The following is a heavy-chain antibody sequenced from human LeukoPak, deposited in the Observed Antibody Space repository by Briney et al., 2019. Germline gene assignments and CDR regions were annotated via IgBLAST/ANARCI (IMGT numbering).Heavy chain of an antibody. V-gene: IGHV4-34*01. Sequence: SETLSLTCAVYGGSFSGYYWSWIRQPSGKGLEWIGEINHSGSTNYNPSLKSRVTISVDTSKNQFSLKLGSVTAADTAVYYCAASRPGYCSSTSCVIPPRVAAAGTRLHYWGQGTLVTVSS. CDR3: AASRPGYCSSTSCVIPPRVAAAGTRLHY. J-gene: IGHJ4*02. CDR1: GGSFSGYY. CDR2: INHSGST. D-gene: IGHD2-2*03.